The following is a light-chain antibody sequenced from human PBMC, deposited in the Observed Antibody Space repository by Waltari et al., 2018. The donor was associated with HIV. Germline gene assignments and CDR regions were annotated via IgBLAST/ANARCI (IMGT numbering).Light chain of an antibody. CDR3: CSHAGSSTLV. CDR2: EVS. J-gene: IGLJ2*01. CDR1: SSDVGRYNL. V-gene: IGLV2-23*02. Sequence: QSALTQPASVSGSPGQSITTPCTGTSSDVGRYNLVSWDQQLPRKAPKLMIYEVSKRPSGVSNRFSCSKSGNTASLTISGLQAEDEADYYCCSHAGSSTLVFGGGTKLTVL.